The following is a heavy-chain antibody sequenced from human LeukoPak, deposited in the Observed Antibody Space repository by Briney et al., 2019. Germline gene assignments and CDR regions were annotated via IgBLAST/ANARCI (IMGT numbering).Heavy chain of an antibody. V-gene: IGHV1-46*01. D-gene: IGHD3-22*01. CDR1: GYTFTSYY. Sequence: ASVKVSCKASGYTFTSYYMLWVRQAPGQGLECMGIINTSGGSTSYAQKFQGRVTTTRDTSTSTVYMELSSLRSEDTAVYYCARGHDSSGLNWYFDLWGRGTLVTVSS. CDR3: ARGHDSSGLNWYFDL. CDR2: INTSGGST. J-gene: IGHJ2*01.